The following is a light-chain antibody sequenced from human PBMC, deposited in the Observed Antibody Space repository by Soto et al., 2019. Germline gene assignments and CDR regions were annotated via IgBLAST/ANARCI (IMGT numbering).Light chain of an antibody. J-gene: IGLJ1*01. Sequence: QSVLTQPRSVSGSPGQSVTISCTGTSSDFGGYNYVSWYQHHPGKAPKLMIYDVSERPSGVPDRFSGTKSGNTASLTISGLQAEDEADYYCCSDAGTFCVFGTETKVTV. CDR3: CSDAGTFCV. CDR1: SSDFGGYNY. CDR2: DVS. V-gene: IGLV2-11*01.